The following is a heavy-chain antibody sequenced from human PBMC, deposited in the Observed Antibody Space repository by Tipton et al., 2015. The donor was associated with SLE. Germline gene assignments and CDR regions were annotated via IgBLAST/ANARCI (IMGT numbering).Heavy chain of an antibody. CDR1: GGSISSHY. Sequence: TLSLTCTVSGGSISSHYWSWIRQPPGKGLEWIGEINHSGSTNYNPSLKSRVTISVDTSKNQFSLKLSSVTAADTAVYYCARGPGVIAPTEAFDIWGQGTMVTVSS. J-gene: IGHJ3*02. D-gene: IGHD2-21*01. V-gene: IGHV4-59*11. CDR2: INHSGST. CDR3: ARGPGVIAPTEAFDI.